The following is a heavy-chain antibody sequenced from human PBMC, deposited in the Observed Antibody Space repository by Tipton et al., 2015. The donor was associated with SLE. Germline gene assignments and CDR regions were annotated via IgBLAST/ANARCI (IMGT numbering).Heavy chain of an antibody. CDR2: VYGGGGT. J-gene: IGHJ4*02. V-gene: IGHV3-23*03. D-gene: IGHD6-19*01. CDR3: AKSQWTSGGALDY. CDR1: GFTFSNSA. Sequence: SLRLSCAASGFTFSNSAMSWVRQAPGKGLEWVSVVYGGGGTYYADSVKGRFSISRDNFKNTLYLQMNSLRPEDTAVYYCAKSQWTSGGALDYCGQGTLVTVSS.